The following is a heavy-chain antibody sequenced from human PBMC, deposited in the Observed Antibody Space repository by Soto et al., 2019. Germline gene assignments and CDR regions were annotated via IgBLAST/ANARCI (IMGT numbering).Heavy chain of an antibody. Sequence: QITLKESGPTLVKPTQTLTLTCTFSGFSLTTDRVGVGWIRQPPGEALEWLAVIYWDDSKTYRPSLESRLTITEDTSKNQVALTMTNMDYLDTATYYCAHAYGGRSLSWGQGTLVTV. CDR2: IYWDDSK. D-gene: IGHD1-26*01. CDR3: AHAYGGRSLS. CDR1: GFSLTTDRVG. V-gene: IGHV2-5*02. J-gene: IGHJ5*02.